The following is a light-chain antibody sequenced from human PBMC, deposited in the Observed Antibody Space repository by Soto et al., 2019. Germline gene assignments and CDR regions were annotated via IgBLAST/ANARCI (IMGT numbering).Light chain of an antibody. CDR1: SGDIGGYDY. J-gene: IGLJ3*02. V-gene: IGLV2-8*01. CDR3: RSHAGIYTLV. CDR2: EVT. Sequence: QSVLTQPPSASGSPGQSVTISCTGTSGDIGGYDYVSWYQQHPGKAPKLMIYEVTKRPLGVPDRFSGSKSGNTASLTVSGLQAEDDADYYCRSHAGIYTLVFGGGTQLTVL.